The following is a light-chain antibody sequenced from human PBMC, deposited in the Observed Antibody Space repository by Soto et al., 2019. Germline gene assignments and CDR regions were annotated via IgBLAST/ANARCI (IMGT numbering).Light chain of an antibody. Sequence: EIVLTQSPGTLSLSPGERATLSCRASQSVSSNYLAWYLQKPGQAPRPLIYGASSRATGIPDRFSGSGAGTDFTLTISRLESEDFAVYYCQQYGSSPWTFGQGTKVEIK. CDR1: QSVSSNY. CDR3: QQYGSSPWT. V-gene: IGKV3-20*01. J-gene: IGKJ1*01. CDR2: GAS.